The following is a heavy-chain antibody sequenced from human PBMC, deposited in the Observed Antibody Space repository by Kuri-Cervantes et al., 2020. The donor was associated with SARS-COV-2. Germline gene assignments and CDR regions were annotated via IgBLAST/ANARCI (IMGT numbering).Heavy chain of an antibody. V-gene: IGHV4-34*01. Sequence: GSLRLSCAVYGGSFSGYYWSWIRQPPGKGLEWIGEVNHNGGANYNPSLTSRVTISVDPSKAQFSLNLISVTAADTAVYYCARLGGYRSGYNWFDPWGQGTLVTVSS. CDR1: GGSFSGYY. D-gene: IGHD5-18*01. CDR3: ARLGGYRSGYNWFDP. J-gene: IGHJ5*02. CDR2: VNHNGGA.